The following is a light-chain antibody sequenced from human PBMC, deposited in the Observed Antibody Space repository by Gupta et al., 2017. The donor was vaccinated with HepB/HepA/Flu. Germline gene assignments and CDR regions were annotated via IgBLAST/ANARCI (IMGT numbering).Light chain of an antibody. J-gene: IGKJ2*01. Sequence: EIVMTQSPATLSVSPGETVILSCRASQSVSRKLAWYQQKLGQAPRLLIYDASTRATDIPARFSGSGSGTEFTLTISSLQAEDLAIYYCQHYNNWPPYAFGQGTKLEIK. CDR2: DAS. CDR1: QSVSRK. V-gene: IGKV3-15*01. CDR3: QHYNNWPPYA.